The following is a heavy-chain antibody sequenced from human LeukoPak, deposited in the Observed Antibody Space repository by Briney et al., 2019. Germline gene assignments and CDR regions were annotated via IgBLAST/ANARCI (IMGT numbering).Heavy chain of an antibody. D-gene: IGHD6-13*01. CDR1: GGSISSYY. CDR2: IYYSGST. Sequence: PSETLSLTCTVSGGSISSYYWSWIRQPPGKGLEWIGYIYYSGSTNYNPSLKSRVTISVDTSKNQFSLKLGSVTAADTAVYYCARAAAGYYFDYWGQGTLVTVSS. CDR3: ARAAAGYYFDY. V-gene: IGHV4-59*01. J-gene: IGHJ4*02.